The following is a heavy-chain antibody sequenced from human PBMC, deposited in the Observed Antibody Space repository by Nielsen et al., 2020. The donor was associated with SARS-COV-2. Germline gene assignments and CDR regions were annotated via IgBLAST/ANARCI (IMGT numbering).Heavy chain of an antibody. J-gene: IGHJ4*02. CDR1: GGSISSSNW. D-gene: IGHD3-22*01. CDR2: IYHSGST. CDR3: VKDRHASSSHLSYFED. Sequence: SETLSLTCAVSGGSISSSNWWSWVRQPPGKGLEWIGEIYHSGSTNYNPSLKSRVTISVDKSKNQFSLKLSSVTAADTALYYCVKDRHASSSHLSYFEDWGQGTLVTVS. V-gene: IGHV4-4*02.